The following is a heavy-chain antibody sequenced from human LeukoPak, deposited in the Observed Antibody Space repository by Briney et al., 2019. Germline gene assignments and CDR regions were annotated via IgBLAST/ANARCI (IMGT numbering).Heavy chain of an antibody. J-gene: IGHJ5*02. CDR3: ARAPLRGSSVGFDP. CDR1: GGSISSSNW. CDR2: IYHSGST. D-gene: IGHD4-23*01. Sequence: SGTLSLTCAVSGGSISSSNWWSWVRQPPGKGLEWIGEIYHSGSTNYNPSLKSRVTMSVDKSKNQFSLKLSSVTAADTAVYYCARAPLRGSSVGFDPWGQGTLVTVSS. V-gene: IGHV4-4*02.